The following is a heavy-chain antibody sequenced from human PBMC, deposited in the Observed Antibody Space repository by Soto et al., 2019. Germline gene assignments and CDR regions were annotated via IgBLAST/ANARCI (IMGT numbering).Heavy chain of an antibody. D-gene: IGHD3-22*01. CDR3: AKDPHYYDSSAYYF. Sequence: EVQLVESGGGLVQPGRSLRLSCAASGFTFDDYAMHWVRQAPGKGLEWVSGISWNSGSIGYADSVKGRFTMSRDKAKNTLYLQMNSLTAEDTALYYCAKDPHYYDSSAYYFWGQGTLITVSS. V-gene: IGHV3-9*01. CDR2: ISWNSGSI. CDR1: GFTFDDYA. J-gene: IGHJ4*02.